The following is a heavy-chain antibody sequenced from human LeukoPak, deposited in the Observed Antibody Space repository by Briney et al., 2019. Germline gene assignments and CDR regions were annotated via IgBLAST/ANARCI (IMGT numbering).Heavy chain of an antibody. J-gene: IGHJ3*02. D-gene: IGHD3-3*01. CDR3: AKDLSEEYYDFWSGYSIDSAFDI. CDR2: ISGSGGST. Sequence: GGSLRLSCAASGFTFSSYAMSWVRQAPGKGLEWVSAISGSGGSTYYADSVKGRFTISRDNSKNTLYLQMNSLRAEDTAVYYCAKDLSEEYYDFWSGYSIDSAFDIWGQGTMVTVSS. CDR1: GFTFSSYA. V-gene: IGHV3-23*01.